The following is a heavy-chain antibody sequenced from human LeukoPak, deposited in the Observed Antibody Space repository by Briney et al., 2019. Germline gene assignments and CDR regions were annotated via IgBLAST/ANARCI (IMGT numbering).Heavy chain of an antibody. CDR2: IYYSGTT. V-gene: IGHV4-59*01. CDR3: ARSHGFFEY. Sequence: SETLSLTCTVSGGSISSNYWSWIRQPPGKGLEWIGYIYYSGTTNYNPSLKSRVTISVDTSKNQFSLKLSSVTAADTAVYYCARSHGFFEYWGQGTLVTVSS. J-gene: IGHJ4*02. CDR1: GGSISSNY.